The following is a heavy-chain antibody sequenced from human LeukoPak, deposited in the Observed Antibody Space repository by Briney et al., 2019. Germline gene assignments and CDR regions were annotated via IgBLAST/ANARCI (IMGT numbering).Heavy chain of an antibody. CDR1: GFTVSSNY. J-gene: IGHJ4*02. V-gene: IGHV3-66*01. D-gene: IGHD2-21*01. Sequence: TGGSLRLSCAASGFTVSSNYMSWVRQAPGKGLEWVSVIYSGGSTYYADSVKGRFTISRDNSKNTLNLQMSSLRAEDAAVYYCARGYSSDNWGQGTLVTVSS. CDR2: IYSGGST. CDR3: ARGYSSDN.